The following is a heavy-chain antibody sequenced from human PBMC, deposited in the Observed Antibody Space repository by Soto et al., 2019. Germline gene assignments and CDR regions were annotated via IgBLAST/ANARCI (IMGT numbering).Heavy chain of an antibody. CDR3: ARDLDGDTAMAYNFYYYGIDV. J-gene: IGHJ6*02. CDR1: GFTFSSYS. V-gene: IGHV3-48*02. D-gene: IGHD5-18*01. CDR2: ISSSSSTI. Sequence: VQLVESGGGLVQPGGSLRLSCAASGFTFSSYSMNWVRHTPGKGLERVSYISSSSSTIYYADSVKGQFTISRDNAKNSLSLHMNCLRDEDAAVDYSARDLDGDTAMAYNFYYYGIDVWGQGTTVTVSS.